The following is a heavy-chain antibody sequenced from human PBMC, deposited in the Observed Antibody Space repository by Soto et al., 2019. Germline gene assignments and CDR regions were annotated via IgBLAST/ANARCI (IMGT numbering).Heavy chain of an antibody. CDR2: INPNSGGT. D-gene: IGHD2-15*01. Sequence: ASVKVSCKASGYTFTGYYMHWVRQAPGQGLEWMGWINPNSGGTNYAQKFQGWVTMTRDTSISRAYMELSRLRSDDTAVYYCARSQTVVAATPPAYGMDVWGQGTTVTVSS. CDR3: ARSQTVVAATPPAYGMDV. J-gene: IGHJ6*02. CDR1: GYTFTGYY. V-gene: IGHV1-2*04.